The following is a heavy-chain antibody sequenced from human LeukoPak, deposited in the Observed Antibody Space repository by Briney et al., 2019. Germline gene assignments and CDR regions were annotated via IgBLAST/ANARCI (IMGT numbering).Heavy chain of an antibody. V-gene: IGHV3-7*03. D-gene: IGHD7-27*01. CDR1: GFTFSDYW. CDR3: ARDKRSGDSFFDY. J-gene: IGHJ4*02. Sequence: PGGSLRLSCAVSGFTFSDYWMSWVRQAPGKRLEWVANIKQDESERYYVDSVKGRFTISRDNAKNSLNLQMNSLRAEDTAVYYCARDKRSGDSFFDYWGQGTLVTVSS. CDR2: IKQDESER.